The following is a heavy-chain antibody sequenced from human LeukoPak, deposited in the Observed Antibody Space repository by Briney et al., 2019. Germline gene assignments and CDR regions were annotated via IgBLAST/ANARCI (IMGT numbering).Heavy chain of an antibody. CDR3: AREITMMGQKARCNWFDP. J-gene: IGHJ5*02. D-gene: IGHD3-22*01. CDR2: IIPILGIA. Sequence: SVKVSCKASGGTFSSYAISWVRQAPGQGLEWMGRIIPILGIANYARKFQGRVTITADKSTSTAYMELSSLRSEDTAVYYCAREITMMGQKARCNWFDPWGQGTLVTVSS. CDR1: GGTFSSYA. V-gene: IGHV1-69*04.